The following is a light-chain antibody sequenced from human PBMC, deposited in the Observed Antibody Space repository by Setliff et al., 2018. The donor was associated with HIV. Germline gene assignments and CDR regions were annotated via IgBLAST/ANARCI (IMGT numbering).Light chain of an antibody. V-gene: IGKV3-15*01. CDR3: QQYNTYPWM. Sequence: EIVMTQSPATLSVSPGERATLSCRASQSVSSNLAWYQQKPGLAPRLLIYGASTRATGIPARFSGSGSGTDFTLTISSLQSEDSATYYCQQYNTYPWMFGQGTKV. CDR2: GAS. J-gene: IGKJ1*01. CDR1: QSVSSN.